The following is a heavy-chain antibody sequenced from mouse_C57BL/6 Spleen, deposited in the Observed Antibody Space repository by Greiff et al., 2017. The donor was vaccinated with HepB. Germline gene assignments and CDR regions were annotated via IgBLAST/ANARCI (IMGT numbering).Heavy chain of an antibody. D-gene: IGHD2-1*01. CDR2: ISSGGSYT. CDR3: ARCGNYVFAY. Sequence: EVHLVESGGDLVKPGGSLKLSCAASGFTFSSYGMSWVRQTPDKRLEWVATISSGGSYTYYPDSVKGRFTIARDNAKNTLYLQMSSLKSEDTAMYDCARCGNYVFAYWGQGTLVTVSA. CDR1: GFTFSSYG. V-gene: IGHV5-6*01. J-gene: IGHJ3*01.